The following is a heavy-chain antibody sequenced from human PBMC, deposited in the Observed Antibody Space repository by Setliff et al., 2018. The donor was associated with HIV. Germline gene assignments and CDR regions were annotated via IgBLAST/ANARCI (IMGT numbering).Heavy chain of an antibody. CDR1: GGTFSSYA. CDR2: INAGSGNT. CDR3: AREQLGFGPPRGMDV. Sequence: ASVKVSCKASGGTFSSYAISWVRQAPGQGLEWLGWINAGSGNTRYSQKFQDRLPITRDTSARTVYMELSSLKSEDTAVYYCAREQLGFGPPRGMDVWGKGTTVTVSS. J-gene: IGHJ6*04. V-gene: IGHV1-3*01. D-gene: IGHD6-13*01.